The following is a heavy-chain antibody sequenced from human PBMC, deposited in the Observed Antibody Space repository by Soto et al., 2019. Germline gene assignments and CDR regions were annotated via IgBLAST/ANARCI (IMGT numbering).Heavy chain of an antibody. J-gene: IGHJ4*02. CDR2: INHSGTT. V-gene: IGHV4-34*01. D-gene: IGHD3-16*01. CDR3: ARGRRWGQSVKGLDS. Sequence: QVLLQQWGAGLLKPSETLSLTCAVSGGSFSGYYWTWIRQAPGKGLEWIGEINHSGTTNYNPTLKSRVSVSVDTSKNQFSLKLTSLTAADTCVYYCARGRRWGQSVKGLDSWGQGTLVTVSS. CDR1: GGSFSGYY.